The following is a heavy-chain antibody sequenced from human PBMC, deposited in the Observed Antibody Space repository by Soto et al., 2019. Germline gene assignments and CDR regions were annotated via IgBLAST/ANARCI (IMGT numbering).Heavy chain of an antibody. J-gene: IGHJ4*02. Sequence: ELQVLESGGGLVQPGGSLRLTCAASGFTLSEYGTSWVRQAPGKGLEWVSFVSGSGDSTYYTDSVKGRFTISRDSSKKTVCLQMNSLRAEDTAVYYCATSNYGESDWGQGTLVNVS. D-gene: IGHD3-10*01. CDR2: VSGSGDST. CDR1: GFTLSEYG. V-gene: IGHV3-23*01. CDR3: ATSNYGESD.